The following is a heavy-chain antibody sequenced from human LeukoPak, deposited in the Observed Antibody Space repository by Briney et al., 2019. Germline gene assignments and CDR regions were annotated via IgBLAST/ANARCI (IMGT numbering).Heavy chain of an antibody. CDR3: TTDHDYVWGSYRPLESEPFDY. V-gene: IGHV3-15*07. Sequence: GGSLRLSCAASGFTFSSYSMNWVRQAPGKGLEWVGRIKSKTDGGTTDYAAPVKGRFTISRDDSKNTLYLQMNSLKTEDTAVYYCTTDHDYVWGSYRPLESEPFDYWGQGTLVTVSS. CDR1: GFTFSSYS. CDR2: IKSKTDGGTT. J-gene: IGHJ4*02. D-gene: IGHD3-16*02.